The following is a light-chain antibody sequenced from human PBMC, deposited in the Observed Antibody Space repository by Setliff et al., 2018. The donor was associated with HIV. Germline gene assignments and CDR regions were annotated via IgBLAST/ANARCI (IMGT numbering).Light chain of an antibody. CDR2: DVS. V-gene: IGLV2-14*01. CDR1: RSDVGGYNS. J-gene: IGLJ1*01. CDR3: SSYTSSSTYV. Sequence: QSVLTQPASVSGSPGQAITISCTGTRSDVGGYNSVSWYQQLPGKAPKLIIYDVSKRPSGVSNRFSGSKSANTASLTISGLQAEDEADYHCSSYTSSSTYVFGTGTKVT.